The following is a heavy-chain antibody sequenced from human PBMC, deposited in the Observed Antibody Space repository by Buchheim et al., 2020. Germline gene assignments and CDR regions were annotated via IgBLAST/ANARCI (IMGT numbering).Heavy chain of an antibody. Sequence: QVPLVESGGGVVQPGRSLRLSCAASGFTFSTYAMHWVRQAPGKGLEWVPLISYDGRNKYYADLVKGRFTLSRDNSKDPLYLQMNRLRAEDTAVYYCARAHYYDRSGYYFYFDYGGQGTL. CDR1: GFTFSTYA. CDR2: ISYDGRNK. D-gene: IGHD3-22*01. CDR3: ARAHYYDRSGYYFYFDY. J-gene: IGHJ4*02. V-gene: IGHV3-30-3*01.